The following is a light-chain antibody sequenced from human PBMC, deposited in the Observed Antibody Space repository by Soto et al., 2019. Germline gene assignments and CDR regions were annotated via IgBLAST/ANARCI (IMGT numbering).Light chain of an antibody. Sequence: EIALTQAPGTLSLSPGERATLSCRSSQRVSSSYLAWYQQKPGQAPRLIIYAASSRATGIPDRFSGGGAGTDFTLTISRLEPEDVAVYYCQQYTTSPKTFGQGTKVDIK. CDR3: QQYTTSPKT. CDR2: AAS. V-gene: IGKV3-20*01. J-gene: IGKJ1*01. CDR1: QRVSSSY.